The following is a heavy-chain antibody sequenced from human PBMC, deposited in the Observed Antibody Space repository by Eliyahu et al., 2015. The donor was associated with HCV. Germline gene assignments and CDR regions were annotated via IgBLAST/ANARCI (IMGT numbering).Heavy chain of an antibody. Sequence: QVQLVQSGAEVKKPGASVKVSCMASRYTFTTYYIHWVRPGPWTGPGGMGVINSVGETTTYAQKFQGRITMTRDASTGTVYMELSSLRSEDTAVYYCAREEVGAIHWGQGTLVTVSS. CDR2: INSVGETT. V-gene: IGHV1-46*01. J-gene: IGHJ4*02. D-gene: IGHD1-26*01. CDR3: AREEVGAIH. CDR1: RYTFTTYY.